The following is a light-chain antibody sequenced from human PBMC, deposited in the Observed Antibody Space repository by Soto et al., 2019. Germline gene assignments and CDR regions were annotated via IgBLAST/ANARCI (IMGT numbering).Light chain of an antibody. CDR2: QAS. V-gene: IGKV1-5*03. CDR1: QSIRSW. Sequence: DIPMTQSPSTLSASVGDRVTITCRASQSIRSWLAWYQQRPGKAPKLLIYQASRLEIGVPSRFSGSGSGTEFTLTISSLQPDDFATYYCQQYNSYPWTFGQGTKVEIK. J-gene: IGKJ1*01. CDR3: QQYNSYPWT.